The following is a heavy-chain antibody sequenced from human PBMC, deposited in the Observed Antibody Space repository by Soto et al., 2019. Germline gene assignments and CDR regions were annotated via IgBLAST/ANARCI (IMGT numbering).Heavy chain of an antibody. D-gene: IGHD3-10*01. Sequence: QITLKESGPTLVKPTQTLTLTCTFSGFSLSTSGVGVGWIRQPPGKALEWLALIYWDDDKRYSPSLKSRLTITKDPSKPQVVLTMTNMDPVDTATYYCALTYYYGSGRRYFDHWGQGTLVTVSS. V-gene: IGHV2-5*02. CDR1: GFSLSTSGVG. CDR3: ALTYYYGSGRRYFDH. J-gene: IGHJ4*02. CDR2: IYWDDDK.